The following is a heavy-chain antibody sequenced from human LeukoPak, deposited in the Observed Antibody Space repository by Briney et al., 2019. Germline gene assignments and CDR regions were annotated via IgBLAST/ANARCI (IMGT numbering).Heavy chain of an antibody. D-gene: IGHD3-22*01. CDR1: GFTFPSYG. CDR2: ISSSSSVM. J-gene: IGHJ3*02. V-gene: IGHV3-48*02. Sequence: GGSLRLSCAASGFTFPSYGINWVRQAAGKGLEWLSFISSSSSVMYYAGSVRGRSTISRDNAKNSLYLQMNNLRHEDTAVYYCARGVEGSSYYDSSGKGNALDIWGQGTMVTVSS. CDR3: ARGVEGSSYYDSSGKGNALDI.